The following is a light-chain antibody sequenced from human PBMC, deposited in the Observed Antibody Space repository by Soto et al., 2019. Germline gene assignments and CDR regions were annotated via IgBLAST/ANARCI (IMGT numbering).Light chain of an antibody. CDR3: LQHNSYPRT. Sequence: DIQMTQSPSAMSASVGDRVTITCRASQDIDNYLAWFQQKPGTVPKRLIYGASNLQSGVPSRFSGSGSGTEFTLTISSLQPEDFATYSGLQHNSYPRTFGQGTKVEIK. V-gene: IGKV1-17*03. CDR2: GAS. J-gene: IGKJ1*01. CDR1: QDIDNY.